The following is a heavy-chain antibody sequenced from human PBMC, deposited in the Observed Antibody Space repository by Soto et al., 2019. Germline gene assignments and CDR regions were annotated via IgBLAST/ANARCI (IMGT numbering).Heavy chain of an antibody. J-gene: IGHJ6*02. CDR3: ARDKVLLWFGGFSGMDV. CDR2: INHTGST. CDR1: VGSFSGYY. Sequence: SQTLSLTCSVYVGSFSGYYWSWIRPPPGKGRDRMREINHTGSTNYNPSLKSRFTISVGTSENKFSLKLNAVTAAYTAVYYCARDKVLLWFGGFSGMDVWAQGTTVTVSS. D-gene: IGHD3-10*01. V-gene: IGHV4-34*01.